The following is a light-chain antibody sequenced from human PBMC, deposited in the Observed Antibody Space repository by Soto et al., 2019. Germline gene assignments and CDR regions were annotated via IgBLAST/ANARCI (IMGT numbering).Light chain of an antibody. V-gene: IGLV1-44*01. CDR1: RSNIGSNS. CDR2: TND. CDR3: AAWDVSMNAYV. Sequence: QSVLTQPPSASATPGQRVTISCSGSRSNIGSNSVNWYRQLPGPAPNLLDYTNDQRPAGVPDRFSGSKSGTSASLAISGLQSEDEAEYYCAAWDVSMNAYVFGTGTKSPS. J-gene: IGLJ1*01.